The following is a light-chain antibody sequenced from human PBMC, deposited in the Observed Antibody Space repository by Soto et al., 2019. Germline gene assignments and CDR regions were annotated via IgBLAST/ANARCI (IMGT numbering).Light chain of an antibody. CDR2: GAS. Sequence: EIVMTQSPATLSVSPGERATLSCRASQSVSSNLAWYQKKPGQAPRLLIYGASTRATGIPARFSGSGSGTEFTLTISSLQSEDFAVYYCQQYNNSPLTFGGGTKVEIK. J-gene: IGKJ4*02. CDR3: QQYNNSPLT. V-gene: IGKV3D-15*01. CDR1: QSVSSN.